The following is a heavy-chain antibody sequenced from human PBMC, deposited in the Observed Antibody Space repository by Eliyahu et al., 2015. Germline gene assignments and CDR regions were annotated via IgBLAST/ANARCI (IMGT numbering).Heavy chain of an antibody. CDR2: IYHEGQR. Sequence: QIQMHESGPRLLKPSXXLSLTXTVSGGSXXDDYXWAWIRQPPGRGLEWIASIYHEGQRYYNPAFKSRVDVAVDMSQNQFSLSLTSVTAADTALYFCAKRPLKSSGYFEDPWGQGILVTVSS. CDR3: AKRPLKSSGYFEDP. D-gene: IGHD3-22*01. J-gene: IGHJ5*02. CDR1: GGSXXDDYX. V-gene: IGHV4-38-2*02.